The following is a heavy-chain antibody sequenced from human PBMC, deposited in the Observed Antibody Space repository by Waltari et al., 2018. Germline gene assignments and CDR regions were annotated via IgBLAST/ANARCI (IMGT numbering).Heavy chain of an antibody. CDR2: IFYTGTT. D-gene: IGHD6-19*01. CDR3: GRDSGWYAY. CDR1: GDSINTNEFY. J-gene: IGHJ4*02. V-gene: IGHV4-39*07. Sequence: QLQLQESGPRLVKPPETLSLTCTVSGDSINTNEFYWGWIRQTPGKGLEWIGSIFYTGTTDYDPSLRSRATLSVDTAKNQFSLTLHSVTAADTAIYYCGRDSGWYAYWGQGIQITVSS.